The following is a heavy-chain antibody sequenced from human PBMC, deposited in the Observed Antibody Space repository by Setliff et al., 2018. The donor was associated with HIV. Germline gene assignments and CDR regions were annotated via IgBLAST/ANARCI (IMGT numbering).Heavy chain of an antibody. CDR3: ARVTNSGKGRFDY. V-gene: IGHV4-34*01. D-gene: IGHD6-19*01. J-gene: IGHJ4*02. CDR2: INHSGST. Sequence: PSETLSLTCAVYDGSFSGYYWSWIRQPPGKGLEWIGEINHSGSTNYSPSLKSRVTISVDTSKNQFSVKLSSVTAADTAVYYCARVTNSGKGRFDYWGQGTLVTVSS. CDR1: DGSFSGYY.